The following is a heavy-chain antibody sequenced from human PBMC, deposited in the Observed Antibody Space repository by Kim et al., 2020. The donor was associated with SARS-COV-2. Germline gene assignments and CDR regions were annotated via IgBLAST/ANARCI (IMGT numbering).Heavy chain of an antibody. V-gene: IGHV3-33*05. CDR3: ARSEVGSFDY. CDR2: ISYDGSNK. J-gene: IGHJ4*02. CDR1: GFTFSSYG. Sequence: GGSLRLSCAASGFTFSSYGMHWVRQAPGKGLEWVAVISYDGSNKYYADSVKGRFTISRDNSKNTLYLQMNSLRAEDTAVYYCARSEVGSFDYWGQGTLVT.